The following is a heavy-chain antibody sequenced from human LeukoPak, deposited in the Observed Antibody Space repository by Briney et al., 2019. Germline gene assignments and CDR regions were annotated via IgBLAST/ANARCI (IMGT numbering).Heavy chain of an antibody. D-gene: IGHD4-17*01. Sequence: PSETLSLTCTVSGGSISSYYWSWIRQPPGKGLEWIGYIYYSGSTNYNPSLKSRVTISVDTSKNQFSLKLSSVTAADTAVYYCASSDYGDYSDYWGQGTLVTVSS. CDR2: IYYSGST. CDR3: ASSDYGDYSDY. V-gene: IGHV4-59*12. J-gene: IGHJ4*02. CDR1: GGSISSYY.